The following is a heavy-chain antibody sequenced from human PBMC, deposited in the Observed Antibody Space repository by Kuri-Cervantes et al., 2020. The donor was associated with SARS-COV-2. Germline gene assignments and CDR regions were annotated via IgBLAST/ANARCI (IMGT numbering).Heavy chain of an antibody. CDR2: ISSSGSTI. D-gene: IGHD3-9*01. Sequence: GESLKISCAASGFTFSDYYMSWIRQAPGKGLEWVSYISSSGSTIYYADSVKGRSTISRDNAKNSLYLQMNSLRAEDTAVYYCARDRAYYDILTGYYRGNDYYYYGMDVWGQGTTVTVSS. CDR1: GFTFSDYY. V-gene: IGHV3-11*01. CDR3: ARDRAYYDILTGYYRGNDYYYYGMDV. J-gene: IGHJ6*02.